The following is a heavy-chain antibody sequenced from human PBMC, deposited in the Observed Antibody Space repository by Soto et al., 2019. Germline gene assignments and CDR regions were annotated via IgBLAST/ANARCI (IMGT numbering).Heavy chain of an antibody. J-gene: IGHJ5*02. CDR3: ARDFCSSTICYVGGPGYNWFDP. D-gene: IGHD2-2*01. Sequence: SETLSLTCTVSGGSISSGGYYWSWIRQHPGKGLEWIGYIYYSGSTYYNPSLKSRVTISVDTSKNQFSLKLSSVTAADTAVYYCARDFCSSTICYVGGPGYNWFDPWGQGTLVTVSS. CDR2: IYYSGST. V-gene: IGHV4-31*03. CDR1: GGSISSGGYY.